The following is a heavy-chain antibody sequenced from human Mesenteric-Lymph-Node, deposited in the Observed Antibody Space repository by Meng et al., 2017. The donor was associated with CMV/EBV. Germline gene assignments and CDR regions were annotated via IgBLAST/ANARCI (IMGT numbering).Heavy chain of an antibody. D-gene: IGHD6-13*01. CDR1: GFTFSSHA. Sequence: GGSLRLSCAASGFTFSSHAMSWVRQAPGKGLEWVSSISSSSSYIYYADSVKGRFTISRDNAKNSLYLQMNSLRAEDTAVYYCARALSSSSIPYYYYYGMDVWGQGTTVTVSS. CDR2: ISSSSSYI. CDR3: ARALSSSSIPYYYYYGMDV. J-gene: IGHJ6*02. V-gene: IGHV3-21*01.